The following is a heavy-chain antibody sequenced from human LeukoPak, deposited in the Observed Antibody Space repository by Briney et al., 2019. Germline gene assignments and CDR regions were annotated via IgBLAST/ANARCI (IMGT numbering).Heavy chain of an antibody. J-gene: IGHJ4*02. CDR1: GGSISSYY. D-gene: IGHD6-19*01. CDR2: IYTSGST. CDR3: AREEGREEYSSGWYIDY. Sequence: SETLSLTCTVSGGSISSYYWSWIRQPAGKGLEWIGRIYTSGSTNYNPPLKSRVTMSVDTSKNQFSLKLSSVTAADTAVYYCAREEGREEYSSGWYIDYWGQGTLVTVSS. V-gene: IGHV4-4*07.